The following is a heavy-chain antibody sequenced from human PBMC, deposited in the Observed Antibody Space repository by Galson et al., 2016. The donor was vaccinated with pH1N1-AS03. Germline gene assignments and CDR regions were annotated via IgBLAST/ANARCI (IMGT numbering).Heavy chain of an antibody. CDR2: IRWNGDK. D-gene: IGHD1-1*01. CDR1: GFSLDSTDVN. V-gene: IGHV2-5*01. CDR3: ARDFNWRIDY. Sequence: PALVKPTQTLTLTCTFSGFSLDSTDVNVAWIRQPPGKALEWLALIRWNGDKHYSPSLKNRPTVTKDTSKNQVVLTMTNLGPVDIATYFCARDFNWRIDYWGQGTLVTVSS. J-gene: IGHJ4*02.